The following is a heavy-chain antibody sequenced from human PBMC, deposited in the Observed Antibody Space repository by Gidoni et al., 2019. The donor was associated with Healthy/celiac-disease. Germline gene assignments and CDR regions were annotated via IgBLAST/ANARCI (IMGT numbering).Heavy chain of an antibody. Sequence: QVQLQASGPGLVKPSATLSLTCTVSGGSISSYYWSWIRQPAGKGLEWIGRIYTSGSTNYNPSLKSRVTMSVDTSKNQFSLKLSSVTAADTAVYYCASTVTYYDSSGYYYWGQGTLVTVSS. V-gene: IGHV4-4*07. CDR3: ASTVTYYDSSGYYY. J-gene: IGHJ4*02. CDR2: IYTSGST. D-gene: IGHD3-22*01. CDR1: GGSISSYY.